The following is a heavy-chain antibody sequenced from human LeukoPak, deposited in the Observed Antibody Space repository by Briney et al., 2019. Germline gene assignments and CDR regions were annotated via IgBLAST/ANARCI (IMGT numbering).Heavy chain of an antibody. V-gene: IGHV4-59*08. Sequence: SETLPLTCTVSGGSISSYYWSWIRQPPGKGLEWIGYIYYSGSTNYNPSLKSRVTISVDTSKNQFSLKLSSVTAADTAVYYCARLGYYDAFDIWGQGTMVTVSS. CDR3: ARLGYYDAFDI. CDR2: IYYSGST. CDR1: GGSISSYY. J-gene: IGHJ3*02. D-gene: IGHD2-21*01.